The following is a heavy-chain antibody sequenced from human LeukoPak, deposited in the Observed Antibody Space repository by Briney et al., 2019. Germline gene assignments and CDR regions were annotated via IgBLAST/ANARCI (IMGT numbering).Heavy chain of an antibody. CDR2: ISGSGDST. Sequence: GGSLRLSCAASGFTFSSYSMNWVRQAPGKGLEWVSAISGSGDSTYYADSVKGRFTISRDNSKNTLYLQMNSLRAEDTAVYYCVKLTTGATREDYWGQGTLVTVSS. D-gene: IGHD1-1*01. V-gene: IGHV3-23*01. CDR3: VKLTTGATREDY. CDR1: GFTFSSYS. J-gene: IGHJ4*02.